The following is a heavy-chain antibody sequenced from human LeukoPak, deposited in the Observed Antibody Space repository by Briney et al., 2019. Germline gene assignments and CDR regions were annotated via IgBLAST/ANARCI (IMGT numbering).Heavy chain of an antibody. D-gene: IGHD6-13*01. V-gene: IGHV1-8*03. Sequence: ASVKVSCKASGYTFTSYDINWVRQATGQGLEWMGWMNPNSGNTGYAQKFQGRVTITRNTSISTAYMELSSLRSDDTAVYYCARISSSWYFGLGYYYYMDVWGKGTTVTVSS. CDR2: MNPNSGNT. J-gene: IGHJ6*03. CDR1: GYTFTSYD. CDR3: ARISSSWYFGLGYYYYMDV.